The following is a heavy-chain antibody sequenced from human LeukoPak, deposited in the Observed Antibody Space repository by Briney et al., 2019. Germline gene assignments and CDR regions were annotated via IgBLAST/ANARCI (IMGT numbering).Heavy chain of an antibody. J-gene: IGHJ6*02. CDR3: ARYGYYGLGRPEKGGGYYYGMDV. V-gene: IGHV4-59*01. CDR2: IYYSGST. D-gene: IGHD3-10*01. Sequence: SETLSLTCTVSGGSISSYYWSWIRQPPGKGLEWIGYIYYSGSTNYNPSLKSRVTISVATSKNQFSLKLSSVTAAGTAVYYCARYGYYGLGRPEKGGGYYYGMDVWGQGTTVTVSS. CDR1: GGSISSYY.